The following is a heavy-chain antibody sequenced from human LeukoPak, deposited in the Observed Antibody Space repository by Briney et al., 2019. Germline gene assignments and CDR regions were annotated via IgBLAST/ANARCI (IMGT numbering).Heavy chain of an antibody. J-gene: IGHJ4*02. V-gene: IGHV1-8*01. CDR2: MDPNSGNT. CDR3: ATSLVQQWLVPDY. D-gene: IGHD6-19*01. CDR1: GYTFTSYD. Sequence: ASVKVSCKASGYTFTSYDINWVRQATGQGLEWMGWMDPNSGNTGYAQKFQGRVTMTEDTSTDTAYMELSSLRSEDTAVYYCATSLVQQWLVPDYWGQGTLVTVSS.